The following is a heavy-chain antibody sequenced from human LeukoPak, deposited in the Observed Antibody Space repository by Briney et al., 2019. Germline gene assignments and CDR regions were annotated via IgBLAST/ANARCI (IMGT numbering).Heavy chain of an antibody. Sequence: ASVKVSCKASGYTFTSYGISWVRQAPGQGLEWMGWISAYNGNTNYAQKLQGRVTMTTDTSTSTAYLELRSLSSDDTAVYYCARASYYYGSGTPPDYWGQGTLVTVSS. CDR2: ISAYNGNT. CDR1: GYTFTSYG. D-gene: IGHD3-10*01. J-gene: IGHJ4*02. CDR3: ARASYYYGSGTPPDY. V-gene: IGHV1-18*01.